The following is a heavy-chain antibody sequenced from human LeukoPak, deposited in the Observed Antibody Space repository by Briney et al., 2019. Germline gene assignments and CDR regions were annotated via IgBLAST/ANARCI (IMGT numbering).Heavy chain of an antibody. V-gene: IGHV4-39*07. CDR2: IYYNERT. J-gene: IGHJ4*02. Sequence: PSETLSLTCSVSGGSISSSRYYWAWIRQPPGKGLEWIGSIYYNERTYYNPSLKSRVTISVDKSKNQFSLELTSVTAADTAVYYCARYGSGSYIDYWGQGTLVTVSS. CDR3: ARYGSGSYIDY. D-gene: IGHD3-10*01. CDR1: GGSISSSRYY.